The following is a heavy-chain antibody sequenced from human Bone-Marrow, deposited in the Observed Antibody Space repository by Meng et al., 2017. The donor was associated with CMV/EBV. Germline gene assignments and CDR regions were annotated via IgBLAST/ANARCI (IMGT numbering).Heavy chain of an antibody. CDR1: GDTFSSYA. J-gene: IGHJ6*02. CDR3: GRGGYCSSTSCVYYYYYGMDV. Sequence: SVKVSCKASGDTFSSYAISWVRQAPGQGLEWMGGIIPILGIANYAQKFQGRVTMTADKSTSTAYMELSSLRSEDTAVYYCGRGGYCSSTSCVYYYYYGMDVWGQGTTVTVSS. V-gene: IGHV1-69*10. D-gene: IGHD2-2*01. CDR2: IIPILGIA.